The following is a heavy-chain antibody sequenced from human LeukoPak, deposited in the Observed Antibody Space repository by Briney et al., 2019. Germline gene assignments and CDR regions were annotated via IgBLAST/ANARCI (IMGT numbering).Heavy chain of an antibody. CDR1: GFTFSDYY. J-gene: IGHJ4*02. Sequence: AGGSLRLSCAASGFTFSDYYMSWIRQAPGKGLVWVSQICTDGGSIKYADSVRGRFTISRDNAKNTLYLQMNSLRAEDTAVYYCVRGVPVTPGIDYWGQGTLVTVSS. CDR3: VRGVPVTPGIDY. V-gene: IGHV3-74*01. D-gene: IGHD2-2*01. CDR2: ICTDGGSI.